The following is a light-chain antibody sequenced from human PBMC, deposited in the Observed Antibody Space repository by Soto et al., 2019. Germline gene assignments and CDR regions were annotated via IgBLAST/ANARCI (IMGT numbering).Light chain of an antibody. CDR3: LQHNSYPLT. Sequence: IQMTQSLSSLSASVGGRVTITFRASQGVRNDLGWYQQRLGKAPKGLIYLASSMQSGVPSRFSGSGFGTEFTLTISSLQPEDFATYYCLQHNSYPLTFGPGTKVDIK. CDR2: LAS. CDR1: QGVRND. J-gene: IGKJ3*01. V-gene: IGKV1-17*01.